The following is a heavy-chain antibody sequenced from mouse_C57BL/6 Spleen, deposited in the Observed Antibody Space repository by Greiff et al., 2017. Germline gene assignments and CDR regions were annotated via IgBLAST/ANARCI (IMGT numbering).Heavy chain of an antibody. CDR1: GYTFTDYY. J-gene: IGHJ2*01. D-gene: IGHD1-1*01. V-gene: IGHV1-26*01. CDR3: ARWDYYGSNSFDY. CDR2: INPNNGGT. Sequence: EVQLQQSGPELVKPGASVKISCKASGYTFTDYYMNWVKQSHGKSLEWIGDINPNNGGTSYNQKFKGKARLTVDKSSSTAYMELRSLTSEDSAVYYCARWDYYGSNSFDYWGQGTTLTVSS.